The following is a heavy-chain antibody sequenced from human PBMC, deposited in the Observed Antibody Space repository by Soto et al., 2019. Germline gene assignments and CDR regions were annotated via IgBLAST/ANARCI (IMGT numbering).Heavy chain of an antibody. D-gene: IGHD2-21*02. V-gene: IGHV2-5*02. CDR2: IYWDDDK. CDR3: VQSRCGGDRLRSYSYHSCYGLDV. Sequence: QITLKGSGPTLVKPTQTLTLTCTFSGLSLGTTGVGVGWIRQPPGKALEWLTLIYWDDDKPYSPSLTSRLITPKDPSKYHAIVTKPNMSPLDTATNCCVQSRCGGDRLRSYSYHSCYGLDVWGRRTTVTVSS. CDR1: GLSLGTTGVG. J-gene: IGHJ6*02.